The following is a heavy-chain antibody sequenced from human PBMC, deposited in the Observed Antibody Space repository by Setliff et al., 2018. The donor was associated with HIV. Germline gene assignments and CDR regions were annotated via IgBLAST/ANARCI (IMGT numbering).Heavy chain of an antibody. V-gene: IGHV4-34*01. CDR3: ARVGGQWLSGYYYYYAMDV. CDR2: VHHTGYL. Sequence: SETLSLTCGVSGDSITGSFYWAWIRQSPGKGLEWIAEVHHTGYLNYNPSLKSRVTISRDPSTKQFPLKMTSMTAADTAVYYCARVGGQWLSGYYYYYAMDVWGQGTTVTVSS. D-gene: IGHD6-19*01. CDR1: GDSITGSFY. J-gene: IGHJ6*02.